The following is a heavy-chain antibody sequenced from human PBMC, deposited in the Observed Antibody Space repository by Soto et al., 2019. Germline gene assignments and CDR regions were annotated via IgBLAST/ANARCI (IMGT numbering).Heavy chain of an antibody. D-gene: IGHD5-12*01. J-gene: IGHJ4*02. CDR2: ISYDGSNK. CDR1: GFTFSSYA. V-gene: IGHV3-30-3*01. CDR3: ARGFVATILLVDY. Sequence: QVQLVESGGGVVQPGRSLRLSCAASGFTFSSYAMHWVRQAPGEGLEWVAVISYDGSNKYYADSVKGRFTISRDNSKNTLYLQMNSLRAEDTAVYYCARGFVATILLVDYWGQGTLVTVSS.